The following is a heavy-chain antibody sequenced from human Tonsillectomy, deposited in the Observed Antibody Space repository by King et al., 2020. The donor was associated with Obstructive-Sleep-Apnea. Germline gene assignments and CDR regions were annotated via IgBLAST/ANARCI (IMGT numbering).Heavy chain of an antibody. CDR1: GFTFSNYA. D-gene: IGHD6-19*01. Sequence: EVQLVESGGGLVQPGGSLRLSCAASGFTFSNYAMSWVRQAPGKGLEWVSAISGGGGSTYYADSVKGRFTISRDNSKNTLYLQMNSLRAEETAVYYCAKSKDEYSSGWYDYWGQGTLVTVSS. CDR3: AKSKDEYSSGWYDY. CDR2: ISGGGGST. J-gene: IGHJ4*02. V-gene: IGHV3-23*04.